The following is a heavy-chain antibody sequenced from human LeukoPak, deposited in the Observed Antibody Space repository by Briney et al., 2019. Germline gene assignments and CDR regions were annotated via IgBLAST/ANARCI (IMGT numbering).Heavy chain of an antibody. Sequence: SETLSLTCAVYGGSFSDYFWAWIRQPPGKGLEWIGSIYYSGSTNYNPSLKSRVTISVNMSKNQFSLKLSSVTAADTAVYYCARDKAGAAASWFDPWGQGTLVTVSS. V-gene: IGHV4-34*01. CDR2: IYYSGST. D-gene: IGHD6-13*01. J-gene: IGHJ5*02. CDR1: GGSFSDYF. CDR3: ARDKAGAAASWFDP.